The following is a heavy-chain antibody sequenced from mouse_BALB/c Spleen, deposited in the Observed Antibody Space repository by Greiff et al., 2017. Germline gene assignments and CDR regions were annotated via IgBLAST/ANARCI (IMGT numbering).Heavy chain of an antibody. CDR3: ARVRSHAMDY. J-gene: IGHJ4*01. Sequence: EVQRVESGGGLVKPGGSLKLSCAASGFTFSSYAMSWVRQTPEKRLEWVASISSGSSTYYPDSVKGRFTISRDNARNILYLQMSSLRSEDTAMYYCARVRSHAMDYWGQGTSVTVSS. D-gene: IGHD2-14*01. V-gene: IGHV5-6-5*01. CDR1: GFTFSSYA. CDR2: ISSGSST.